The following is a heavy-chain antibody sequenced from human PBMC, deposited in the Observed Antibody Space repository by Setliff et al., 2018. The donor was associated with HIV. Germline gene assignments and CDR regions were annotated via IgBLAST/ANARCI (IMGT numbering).Heavy chain of an antibody. CDR1: GHTFTNYD. D-gene: IGHD3-10*01. V-gene: IGHV1-8*01. CDR2: MNPNSGVS. Sequence: ASVKVSCKPPGHTFTNYDIHWMRRAPGQGLEWMGWMNPNSGVSGYALKFHDRVTMTRDTSITTLYMELRILTSEDTAVYYCARGKGVGGVIITGGLDVWGQGTTVTVSS. J-gene: IGHJ6*02. CDR3: ARGKGVGGVIITGGLDV.